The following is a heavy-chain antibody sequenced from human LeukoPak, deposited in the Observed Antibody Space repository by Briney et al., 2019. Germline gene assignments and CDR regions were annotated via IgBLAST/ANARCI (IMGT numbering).Heavy chain of an antibody. CDR3: ARETYYYDSSGYPPFDY. CDR1: GGSISSSSYY. Sequence: TSETLSLTCTVSGGSISSSSYYWGWIRQPPGKGLEWIGSIYYSGSTYYNPSLKSRVTISVDTSKNQFSLKLSSVTAADTAVYYCARETYYYDSSGYPPFDYWGQGTLVTVSS. J-gene: IGHJ4*02. CDR2: IYYSGST. D-gene: IGHD3-22*01. V-gene: IGHV4-39*07.